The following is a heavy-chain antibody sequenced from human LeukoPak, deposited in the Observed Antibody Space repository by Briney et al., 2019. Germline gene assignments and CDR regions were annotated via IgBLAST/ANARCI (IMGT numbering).Heavy chain of an antibody. CDR2: IWSDGSNK. CDR3: AKVNRIMITFGGVLDY. D-gene: IGHD3-16*01. J-gene: IGHJ4*02. CDR1: GFTFSGYG. Sequence: GGSLRLSCATSGFTFSGYGMHWVRQAPGKGLEWVTGIWSDGSNKYYADSVKGRFTISRDNSKNTLYLQMNSLRAEDTAVYYCAKVNRIMITFGGVLDYWGQGTLVTVSS. V-gene: IGHV3-33*06.